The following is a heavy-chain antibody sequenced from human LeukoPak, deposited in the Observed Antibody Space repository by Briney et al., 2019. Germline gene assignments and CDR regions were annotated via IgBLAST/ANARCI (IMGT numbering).Heavy chain of an antibody. Sequence: ASVKVSCKASGGTFSSYGISWVRQAPGQGLEWMGWISAYNGNTNYAQKLQGRVTMTTDTSTSTAYMELRSLRSDDTAVYYCARAEMATIDDAFDIWGQGTMVTVSS. CDR3: ARAEMATIDDAFDI. V-gene: IGHV1-18*01. J-gene: IGHJ3*02. D-gene: IGHD5-24*01. CDR1: GGTFSSYG. CDR2: ISAYNGNT.